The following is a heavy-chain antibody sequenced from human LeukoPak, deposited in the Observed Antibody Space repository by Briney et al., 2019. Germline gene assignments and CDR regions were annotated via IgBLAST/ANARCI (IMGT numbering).Heavy chain of an antibody. CDR2: ISSTGTTI. CDR3: ARVAVTSAWINDAFDI. J-gene: IGHJ3*02. Sequence: GGSLRLSCAASGSTFSSYEVNWVRQAPGKGPEWVSYISSTGTTIYYADSVKGRFTISRDNAKNSLYLQMNSLRAEDTAVYYCARVAVTSAWINDAFDIWGQGTVVTVSS. CDR1: GSTFSSYE. D-gene: IGHD6-19*01. V-gene: IGHV3-48*03.